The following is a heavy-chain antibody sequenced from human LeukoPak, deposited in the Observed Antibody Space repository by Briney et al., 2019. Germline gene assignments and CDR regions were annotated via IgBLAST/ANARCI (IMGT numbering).Heavy chain of an antibody. J-gene: IGHJ4*02. CDR3: ARGTYYYDSSGYYFDY. D-gene: IGHD3-22*01. V-gene: IGHV4-30-2*01. CDR1: GGSISSGGYS. Sequence: PSQTLSLTCAVSGGSISSGGYSWSWIRQPPGKGLEWIGYIYHSGSTYYHPSLKSRVTISVDRSKNQFSLKLSSVTAADTAVYYCARGTYYYDSSGYYFDYWGQGTLVTVSS. CDR2: IYHSGST.